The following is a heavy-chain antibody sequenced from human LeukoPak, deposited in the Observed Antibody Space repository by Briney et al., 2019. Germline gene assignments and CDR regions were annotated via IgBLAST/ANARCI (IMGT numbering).Heavy chain of an antibody. V-gene: IGHV4-39*01. D-gene: IGHD2-15*01. J-gene: IGHJ4*02. CDR2: IYYSGST. Sequence: SETLSVTCTVSGGSISSSSYYWGWIRQPPRKGLEWIGSIYYSGSTYYNPSLKSRVTISVDTSKNQFSLKLSSVTAADTAVYYCARHLCSGGSCYVFDYWGQGTLVTVSS. CDR3: ARHLCSGGSCYVFDY. CDR1: GGSISSSSYY.